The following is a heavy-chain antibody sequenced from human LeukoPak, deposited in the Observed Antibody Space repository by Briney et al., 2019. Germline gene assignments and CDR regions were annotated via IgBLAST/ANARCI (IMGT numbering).Heavy chain of an antibody. CDR2: IKQDGSEQ. Sequence: GGSLRLSCAASGLPFSSYWMSWVRQAPGKGLEWVANIKQDGSEQNYVDSVKGRFTISRDNARNSLYLQMDSLRAEDTAVYYCARETVFGVVVPTYYFDYWGQGILVTVSS. J-gene: IGHJ4*02. CDR3: ARETVFGVVVPTYYFDY. CDR1: GLPFSSYW. V-gene: IGHV3-7*01. D-gene: IGHD3-3*01.